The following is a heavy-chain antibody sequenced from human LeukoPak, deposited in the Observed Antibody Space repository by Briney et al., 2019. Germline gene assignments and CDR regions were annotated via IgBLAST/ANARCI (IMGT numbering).Heavy chain of an antibody. CDR2: TRNKAKSYTI. J-gene: IGHJ4*02. D-gene: IGHD3-22*01. CDR3: ARVFYDSSGYYLDY. CDR1: GFTSSDHY. Sequence: PGGSLRLSCAASGFTSSDHYMDWVRQAPGKGLEWVGRTRNKAKSYTIEYAAPVKGRFTISRDDSKNSLYLQMNSLKTEDTAVYYCARVFYDSSGYYLDYWGQGTLVTVSP. V-gene: IGHV3-72*01.